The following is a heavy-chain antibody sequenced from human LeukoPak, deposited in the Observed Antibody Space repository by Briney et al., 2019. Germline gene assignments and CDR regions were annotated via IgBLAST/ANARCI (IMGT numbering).Heavy chain of an antibody. CDR3: AKWGDYDILTGYYVPDY. CDR1: GFTFTNYA. Sequence: GGSLRLSCVASGFTFTNYAMSWVRQAPGTGLEWVSAITGSDGTSHYADSVKGRFTISRDNSNNTVYLQVNSLRAEDTAVYYCAKWGDYDILTGYYVPDYWGQGTLVTVSS. CDR2: ITGSDGTS. J-gene: IGHJ4*02. V-gene: IGHV3-23*01. D-gene: IGHD3-9*01.